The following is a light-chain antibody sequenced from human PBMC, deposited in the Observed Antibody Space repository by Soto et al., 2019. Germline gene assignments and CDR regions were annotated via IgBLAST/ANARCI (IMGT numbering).Light chain of an antibody. CDR2: AAS. Sequence: DIQMTQSPSSLSASVGDRVTITCRASPGISNYLAWYQQKPGKVPKLLIYAASTLQSGITSRFSGSGSGTDFTLTISSLQPEDGATYYCQKYNSAPRTFGQGTKVEIK. CDR1: PGISNY. CDR3: QKYNSAPRT. J-gene: IGKJ1*01. V-gene: IGKV1-27*01.